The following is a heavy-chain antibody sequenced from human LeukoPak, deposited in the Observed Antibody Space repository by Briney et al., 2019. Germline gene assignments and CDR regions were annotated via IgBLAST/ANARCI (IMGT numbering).Heavy chain of an antibody. CDR2: IYYSGST. D-gene: IGHD3-3*01. Sequence: PSETLSLTCAVYGGSFSGYYWSWIRQPPGKGLEWIGYIYYSGSTNYNPSLKSRVTISVDTSKNQFSLKLSSVTAADTAVYYCARNRVGGAAFDIWGQGTMVTVSS. CDR1: GGSFSGYY. J-gene: IGHJ3*02. CDR3: ARNRVGGAAFDI. V-gene: IGHV4-34*09.